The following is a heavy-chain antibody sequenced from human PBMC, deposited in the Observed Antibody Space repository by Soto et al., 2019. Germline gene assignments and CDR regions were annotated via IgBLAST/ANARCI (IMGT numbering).Heavy chain of an antibody. CDR1: GGSFNSYS. V-gene: IGHV1-69*06. D-gene: IGHD3-22*01. J-gene: IGHJ5*01. CDR3: AREWACSSGYPFES. Sequence: QVQLVQSGAEVKKPGSSVKVSCKTSGGSFNSYSMSWGRQAPGQGLEWMGNIIPIFGTPTYAPTFKGRVTISADISTDTVYMELTSLTFEDTAVYYCAREWACSSGYPFESWGPGTLVVVSS. CDR2: IIPIFGTP.